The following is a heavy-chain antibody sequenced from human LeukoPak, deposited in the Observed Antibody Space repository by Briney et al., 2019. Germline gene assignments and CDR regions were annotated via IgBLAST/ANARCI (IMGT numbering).Heavy chain of an antibody. CDR2: ISGGGGST. CDR1: GFTFSTYV. V-gene: IGHV3-23*01. J-gene: IGHJ4*01. CDR3: AKTYSSGWYYFDY. Sequence: PGGSLRLSCAASGFTFSTYVMTWVRQAPGKGLEWVSGISGGGGSTYYADSVKGRFTNSRDNSKNTLYLQVNSLRAEDTAVYFCAKTYSSGWYYFDYWGQETWSPSPQ. D-gene: IGHD6-19*01.